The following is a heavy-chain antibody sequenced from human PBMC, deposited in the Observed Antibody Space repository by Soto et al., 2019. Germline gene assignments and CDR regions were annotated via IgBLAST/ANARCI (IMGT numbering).Heavy chain of an antibody. CDR1: GFTFSSYS. D-gene: IGHD3-10*01. J-gene: IGHJ4*02. CDR3: ARDTNFYASGSGVDY. Sequence: EVQLVESGGGLVQPGGSLRLSCAASGFTFSSYSMSWVRQAPGKGLEWVSSITYNSNYIHYEDSVKGRFTISRDNAHSTIYLQMNSLRGEDTAVYYCARDTNFYASGSGVDYWGQGTLVTVSS. CDR2: ITYNSNYI. V-gene: IGHV3-21*01.